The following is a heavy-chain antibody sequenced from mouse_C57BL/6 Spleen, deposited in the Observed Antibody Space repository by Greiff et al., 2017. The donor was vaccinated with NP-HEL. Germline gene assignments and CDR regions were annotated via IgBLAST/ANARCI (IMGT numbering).Heavy chain of an antibody. Sequence: VQLQQPGAELVKPGASVKLSCKASGYTFTSYWMHWVKQRPGQGLEWIGMIHPNSGSTNYNEKFKSKATLTVDKSSSTAYMQLSSLTSEDSAVYYCARSYYGSSDGYFDVWGTGTTVTVSS. CDR3: ARSYYGSSDGYFDV. D-gene: IGHD1-1*01. CDR2: IHPNSGST. J-gene: IGHJ1*03. V-gene: IGHV1-64*01. CDR1: GYTFTSYW.